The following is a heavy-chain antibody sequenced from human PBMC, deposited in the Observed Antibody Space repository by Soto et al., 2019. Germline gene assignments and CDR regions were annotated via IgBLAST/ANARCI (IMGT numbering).Heavy chain of an antibody. J-gene: IGHJ6*02. CDR2: INAGNGNT. Sequence: ASVKVSCKASGYTFTSYAMHWVRQAPGQRREWMGWINAGNGNTKYSQKFQGRVTITRDTSASTAYMELSSLRSEDTAVYYCGRSPHRIQLWCENYCYYYGMDVWGQGTTVTVSS. CDR3: GRSPHRIQLWCENYCYYYGMDV. CDR1: GYTFTSYA. V-gene: IGHV1-3*01. D-gene: IGHD5-18*01.